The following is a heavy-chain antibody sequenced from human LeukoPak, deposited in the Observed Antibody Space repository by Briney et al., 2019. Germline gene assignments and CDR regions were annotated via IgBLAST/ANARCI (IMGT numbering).Heavy chain of an antibody. CDR2: MDPNSGNT. D-gene: IGHD3-22*01. Sequence: ASVKVSCKASGYTFTSYDINWVRQATGQGLEWMGWMDPNSGNTGYAQKFQGRVTMTRNTSISTAYMELSSLRSEDTAVYCCARVRLVNYYDSSGYPEAFDIWGQGTMVTVSS. CDR1: GYTFTSYD. CDR3: ARVRLVNYYDSSGYPEAFDI. J-gene: IGHJ3*02. V-gene: IGHV1-8*01.